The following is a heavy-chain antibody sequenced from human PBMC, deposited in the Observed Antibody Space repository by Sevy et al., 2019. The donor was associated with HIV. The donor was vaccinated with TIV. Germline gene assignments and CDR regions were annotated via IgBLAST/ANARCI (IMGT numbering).Heavy chain of an antibody. CDR3: ARDRGYCSGGSCYSAFDY. D-gene: IGHD2-15*01. J-gene: IGHJ4*02. Sequence: GGSLRLSCAASGFTFSSYGMHWVRQAPGKGLEWVAVIWYDGSNKYYADSVKGRFTISRDNSKNTLYLQMNSLGAEDTAVYYCARDRGYCSGGSCYSAFDYWGQGTLVTVSS. CDR1: GFTFSSYG. CDR2: IWYDGSNK. V-gene: IGHV3-33*01.